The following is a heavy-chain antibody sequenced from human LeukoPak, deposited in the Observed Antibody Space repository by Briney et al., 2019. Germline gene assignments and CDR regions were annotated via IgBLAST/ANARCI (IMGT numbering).Heavy chain of an antibody. J-gene: IGHJ4*02. V-gene: IGHV4-61*01. D-gene: IGHD1-1*01. CDR1: GGSVSSGSYY. Sequence: SETLSLTCTVSGGSVSSGSYYWSWIRQPPGKGLEWIGCIYYSGSTNYNPSLKSRVTISLDTSKNQFSLKLTSVTAADTAVYYCARDPYLTGKFDYWGQGTLVTVSS. CDR2: IYYSGST. CDR3: ARDPYLTGKFDY.